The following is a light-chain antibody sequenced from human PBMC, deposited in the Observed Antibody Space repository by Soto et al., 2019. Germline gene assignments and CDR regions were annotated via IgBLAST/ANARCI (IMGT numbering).Light chain of an antibody. CDR1: QPIGNY. J-gene: IGKJ5*01. CDR2: AAS. CDR3: QQTQAVPLT. Sequence: DVQMTQSPASLSASVGDRVTIACRASQPIGNYLNLYQQKPGAASNVLLFAASSLRSGVPSSFSGSGYGTDFTLPINHLHPEDSATYYCQQTQAVPLTFGQGTRLEIK. V-gene: IGKV1-39*01.